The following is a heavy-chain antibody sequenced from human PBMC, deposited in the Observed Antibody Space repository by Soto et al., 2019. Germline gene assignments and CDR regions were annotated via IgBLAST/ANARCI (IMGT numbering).Heavy chain of an antibody. D-gene: IGHD3-10*01. CDR2: IYSGGST. Sequence: GGSLRLSCAASGFTVSSNYMSWVRQAPGKGLEWVSVIYSGGSTYYADSVKGRFTISRDNSKNTLYLQMNNLRAEDTAVYYCASVRFGEPQNWGQGTLVTVSP. J-gene: IGHJ4*02. CDR1: GFTVSSNY. V-gene: IGHV3-53*01. CDR3: ASVRFGEPQN.